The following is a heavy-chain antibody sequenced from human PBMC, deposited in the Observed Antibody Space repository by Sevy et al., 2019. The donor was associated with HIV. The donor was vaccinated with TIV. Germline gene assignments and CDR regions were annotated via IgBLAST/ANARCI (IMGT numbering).Heavy chain of an antibody. V-gene: IGHV6-1*01. D-gene: IGHD2-15*01. CDR3: ARSAGRWAFDI. CDR2: TYYRSKWYN. CDR1: GDSISSNSVA. Sequence: SQTLSLTCAISGDSISSNSVAWNWIRQSPSRGLEWLGRTYYRSKWYNDYAVSVKSRITINPDTSKNQFSLQLNSMIPEDTAVYYCARSAGRWAFDIWGQGTMVTVSS. J-gene: IGHJ3*02.